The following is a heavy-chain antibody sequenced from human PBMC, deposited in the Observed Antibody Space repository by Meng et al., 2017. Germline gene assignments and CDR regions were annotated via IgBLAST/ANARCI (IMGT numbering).Heavy chain of an antibody. CDR1: GVSISSGGNC. V-gene: IGHV4-31*01. CDR3: ARADRRVGSYGPNWFDP. CDR2: IYSSGST. D-gene: IGHD5-18*01. Sequence: VQRQESGQGLVNRSQTLSLPCTVSGVSISSGGNCCSWIRQHPGKGLEWIGYIYSSGSTYYTPSLKSLVTISVDTSKNQFSLKLSSVTAADTAVYYCARADRRVGSYGPNWFDPWGQGTLVTVSS. J-gene: IGHJ5*02.